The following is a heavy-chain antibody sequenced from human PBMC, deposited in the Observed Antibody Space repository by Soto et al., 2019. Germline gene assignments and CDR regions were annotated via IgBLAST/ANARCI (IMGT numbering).Heavy chain of an antibody. J-gene: IGHJ4*02. CDR1: GFTFNTHW. CDR2: INSDGSIT. Sequence: EVQLVESGGGLILPGGSLRLSCAASGFTFNTHWMHWVRQAPGKGLVWVSRINSDGSITDYADSVKGRFSISRDNPRNNLYLQMNSLSPEDTAVYYCARAMTSVGAAAKGDFWVQGTLVTVSS. V-gene: IGHV3-74*01. D-gene: IGHD1-26*01. CDR3: ARAMTSVGAAAKGDF.